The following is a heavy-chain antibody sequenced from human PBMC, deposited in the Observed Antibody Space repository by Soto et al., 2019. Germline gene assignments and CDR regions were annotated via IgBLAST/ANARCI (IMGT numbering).Heavy chain of an antibody. Sequence: SETLSLTCAVYGGSFSGYCWSWIRQPPGKGLEWIGEINHSGSTNYNPSLKSRVTISVDTSKNQFSLKLSSVTAADTAVYYCARGGGWNYWSPNDAFDIWGQGTMVT. J-gene: IGHJ3*02. CDR1: GGSFSGYC. V-gene: IGHV4-34*01. D-gene: IGHD1-7*01. CDR2: INHSGST. CDR3: ARGGGWNYWSPNDAFDI.